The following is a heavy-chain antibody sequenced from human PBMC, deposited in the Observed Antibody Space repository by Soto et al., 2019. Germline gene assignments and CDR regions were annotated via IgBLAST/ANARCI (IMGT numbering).Heavy chain of an antibody. V-gene: IGHV3-48*02. CDR3: ARDQADLTPSGSPRWLLMGVSGMDV. J-gene: IGHJ6*02. CDR1: GFTFSSYS. Sequence: GGSLRLSCAASGFTFSSYSMNWVRQAPGKGLEWVSYISSSSSTIYYADSVKGRFTISRDNAKNSLYLQMNSLRDEDTAVYYCARDQADLTPSGSPRWLLMGVSGMDVWGQGTTVTVSS. CDR2: ISSSSSTI. D-gene: IGHD3-22*01.